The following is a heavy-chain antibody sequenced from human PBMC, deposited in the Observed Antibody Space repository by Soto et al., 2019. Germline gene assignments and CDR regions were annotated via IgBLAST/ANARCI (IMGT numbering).Heavy chain of an antibody. Sequence: QVPLVQSGAEVKKPGASVKVSCKASGYTFTSYGISWVRQAPGQGLEWMGWISAYNGNTNYAQKLQGRVTMTTDTAMSTAYMELRSLRSDDTAVYYCARDHPPYIAAAGTDYYYYGMDVWGQGTTVTVSS. V-gene: IGHV1-18*01. CDR2: ISAYNGNT. CDR1: GYTFTSYG. J-gene: IGHJ6*02. CDR3: ARDHPPYIAAAGTDYYYYGMDV. D-gene: IGHD6-13*01.